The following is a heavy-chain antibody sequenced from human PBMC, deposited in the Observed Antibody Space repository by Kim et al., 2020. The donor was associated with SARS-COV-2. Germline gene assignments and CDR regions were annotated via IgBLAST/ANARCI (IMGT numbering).Heavy chain of an antibody. CDR3: ARADDTLTGYVDY. D-gene: IGHD3-9*01. V-gene: IGHV1-18*01. Sequence: ASVKVSCKASGYTFTSYGITWVRQAPGQGLEWMGWINSKNGDTKYAENLQGRVIMTTDIFTNTVDLDLGSLTSDDTAVYYCARADDTLTGYVDYWGQGTL. CDR2: INSKNGDT. CDR1: GYTFTSYG. J-gene: IGHJ4*02.